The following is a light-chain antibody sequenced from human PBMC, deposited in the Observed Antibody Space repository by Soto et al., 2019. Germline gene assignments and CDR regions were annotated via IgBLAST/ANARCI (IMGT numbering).Light chain of an antibody. J-gene: IGLJ2*01. V-gene: IGLV2-14*01. CDR2: DVS. CDR1: SGVVGTYNY. Sequence: QSALTQPASVSGSPGQSITISCTGTSGVVGTYNYVSWYQQHPGKAPKLMIYDVSNRPSGVSNRFSGSKSGNTASLTISGLQAEDEADYYCNSYTSSSTVVFGGGTKLTVL. CDR3: NSYTSSSTVV.